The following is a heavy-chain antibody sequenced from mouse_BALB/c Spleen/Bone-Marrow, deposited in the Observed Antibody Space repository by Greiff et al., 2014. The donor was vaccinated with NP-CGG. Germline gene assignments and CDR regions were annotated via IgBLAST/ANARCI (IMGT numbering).Heavy chain of an antibody. J-gene: IGHJ4*01. Sequence: VQLVESGAELVRPGTSVRVSCKGSGYAFTNYLIEWVKQRPGQGLEWIGVINSGSGGTKYNEKFKGKATLTADKSSSTAYMQLSSLTSDDSAVYFCARAITDAMDYWCQGTSVTVSS. CDR3: ARAITDAMDY. CDR1: GYAFTNYL. D-gene: IGHD2-4*01. V-gene: IGHV1-54*01. CDR2: INSGSGGT.